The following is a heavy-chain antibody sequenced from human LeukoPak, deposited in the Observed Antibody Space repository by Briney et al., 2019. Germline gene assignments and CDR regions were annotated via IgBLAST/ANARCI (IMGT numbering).Heavy chain of an antibody. CDR3: ARGGTGTTYYCYYYMDV. V-gene: IGHV1-69*05. D-gene: IGHD1-7*01. CDR2: IIPIFGTA. J-gene: IGHJ6*03. Sequence: VASVKVSCKASGDTFSSYAISWVRQAPGQGLEWMGRIIPIFGTANYAQKFQGRVTITTDESTSTAYMELSSLRSEDTAVYYCARGGTGTTYYCYYYMDVWGKGTTVTVSS. CDR1: GDTFSSYA.